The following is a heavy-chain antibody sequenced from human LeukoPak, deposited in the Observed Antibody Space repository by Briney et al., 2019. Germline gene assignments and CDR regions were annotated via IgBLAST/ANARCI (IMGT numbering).Heavy chain of an antibody. D-gene: IGHD1-26*01. CDR2: KRRSGNIK. J-gene: IGHJ6*03. V-gene: IGHV3-11*01. CDR1: GFTFSDYN. CDR3: ARAKFSAYTGNPGARKSSYDMDV. Sequence: GGSLRLSCAASGFTFSDYNMRRIRQAPGKGLEWVSSKRRSGNIKYYADSVKGRSTVSRDNAKNSLFLQMNSLRAEDTAVYYCARAKFSAYTGNPGARKSSYDMDVWGKGTTVTVSS.